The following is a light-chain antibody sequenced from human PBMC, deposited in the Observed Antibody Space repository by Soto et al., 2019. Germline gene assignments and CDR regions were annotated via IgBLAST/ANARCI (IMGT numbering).Light chain of an antibody. CDR2: EVS. J-gene: IGLJ2*01. CDR3: SSYGGSNNLV. Sequence: QSVLTQPPSASGSPGQSVTISCTGASSDVGGYSYVSWYQQHPGKAPKLMIYEVSKRPSGVPDRFSGSKSGNTASLPVSGLQAEDEADYYCSSYGGSNNLVFGGGTKLTVL. CDR1: SSDVGGYSY. V-gene: IGLV2-8*01.